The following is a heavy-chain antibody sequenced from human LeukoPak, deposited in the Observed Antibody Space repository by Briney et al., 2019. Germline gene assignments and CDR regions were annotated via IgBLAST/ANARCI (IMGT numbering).Heavy chain of an antibody. Sequence: PGGSLRLSCAASGFTFSSYAMSWVRQAPGKGLEWVLAISGRGGSTYYADSVKGRFTISRDNSKNTLYLQMNSLRAEDTAVYYCAKVIEGILWFGELLVRGAGGYWGQGTLVTVSS. D-gene: IGHD3-10*01. J-gene: IGHJ4*02. CDR2: ISGRGGST. CDR3: AKVIEGILWFGELLVRGAGGY. CDR1: GFTFSSYA. V-gene: IGHV3-23*01.